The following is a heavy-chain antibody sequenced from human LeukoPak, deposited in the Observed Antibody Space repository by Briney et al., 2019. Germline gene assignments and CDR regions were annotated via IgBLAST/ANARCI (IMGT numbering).Heavy chain of an antibody. J-gene: IGHJ4*02. Sequence: PGGSLRLSCAASGYTVSKNYMSWVRQAPGKGLEWVSLIYSGGNTYYADSVKGRFSISRDNSKYTLYLQMNSLRAEDTAVYYCAGKRGYSYGSDYWGQGTLVTVSS. D-gene: IGHD5-18*01. V-gene: IGHV3-53*01. CDR2: IYSGGNT. CDR1: GYTVSKNY. CDR3: AGKRGYSYGSDY.